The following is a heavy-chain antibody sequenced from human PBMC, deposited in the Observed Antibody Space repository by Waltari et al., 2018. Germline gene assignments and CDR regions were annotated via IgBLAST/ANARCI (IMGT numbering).Heavy chain of an antibody. CDR3: ARHGRVVDVVVVVAATTIDY. CDR2: IFESGST. V-gene: IGHV4-39*01. Sequence: QLQLQESGPGLVKPSETLSLTCTVSGDSLSSSTYYWGWIRQPPGKGLEWIGRIFESGSTYQHPSFYSRVAISVDTSKNQFSRQLSSVTAADTAVYYCARHGRVVDVVVVVAATTIDYWGQGTLVTVSS. J-gene: IGHJ4*02. CDR1: GDSLSSSTYY. D-gene: IGHD2-15*01.